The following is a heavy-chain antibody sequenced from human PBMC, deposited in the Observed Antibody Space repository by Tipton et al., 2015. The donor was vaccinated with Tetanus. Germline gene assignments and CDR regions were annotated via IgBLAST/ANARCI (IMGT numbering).Heavy chain of an antibody. CDR1: GGSISTGGYS. CDR3: ARGKNWGTDY. CDR2: IFRTGST. Sequence: LSLTCTVSGGSISTGGYSWRWIRQPPGKGLECIGYIFRTGSTTYSPSLKSRVSISVDTSKNQFSLNLNSVTAADTAVYYCARGKNWGTDYWGQGILVTVSS. D-gene: IGHD7-27*01. J-gene: IGHJ4*02. V-gene: IGHV4-30-2*01.